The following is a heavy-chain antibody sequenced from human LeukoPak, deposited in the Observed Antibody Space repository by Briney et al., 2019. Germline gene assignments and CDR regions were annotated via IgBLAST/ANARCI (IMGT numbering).Heavy chain of an antibody. V-gene: IGHV4-34*01. J-gene: IGHJ6*03. CDR3: ARSLRYCSSTSCYYYYMDV. D-gene: IGHD2-2*01. Sequence: SEILSLTCAVYGGSFSGYYWSWIRQPPGKGLEWIGEINHSGSTNYNPSLKSRVTISVDTSKNQFSLKLSSVTAADTAVYYCARSLRYCSSTSCYYYYMDVWGKGTTVTVSS. CDR2: INHSGST. CDR1: GGSFSGYY.